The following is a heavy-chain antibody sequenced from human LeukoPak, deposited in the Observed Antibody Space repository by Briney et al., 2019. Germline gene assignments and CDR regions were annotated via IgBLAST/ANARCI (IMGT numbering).Heavy chain of an antibody. CDR3: AGTYYYDSSGYPSAFDI. Sequence: SETLSLTCTVSGGSISSYYWSWIRQPPGQGLEWIGYIYYSGSTNYNPSLKSRVTISVDTSKNQFSLKLSSVTAADTAVYYCAGTYYYDSSGYPSAFDIWGQGTVVTVSS. CDR1: GGSISSYY. D-gene: IGHD3-22*01. CDR2: IYYSGST. V-gene: IGHV4-59*08. J-gene: IGHJ3*02.